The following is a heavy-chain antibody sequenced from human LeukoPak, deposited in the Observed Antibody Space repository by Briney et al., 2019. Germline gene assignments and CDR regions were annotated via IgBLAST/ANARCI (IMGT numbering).Heavy chain of an antibody. CDR2: INPNSGGT. D-gene: IGHD2-2*01. J-gene: IGHJ4*02. CDR1: GYIFTDYY. V-gene: IGHV1-2*06. Sequence: ASVKVSCKASGYIFTDYYIHWVRQAPGQGHEWMGRINPNSGGTNFAQKFQARVTMTNDTSISTAYMEVSGLESDDTAVYYCARARYCYTTSCPLDYWGQGTLVTVSS. CDR3: ARARYCYTTSCPLDY.